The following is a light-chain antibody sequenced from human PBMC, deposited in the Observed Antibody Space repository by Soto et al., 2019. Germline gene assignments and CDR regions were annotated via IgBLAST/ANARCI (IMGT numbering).Light chain of an antibody. CDR2: EVT. V-gene: IGLV2-14*01. J-gene: IGLJ1*01. CDR1: SSDIGIYKY. Sequence: LTQPASVSGSPGQSIAISCTGSSSDIGIYKYVSWYQQHPGKVPKLIIYEVTNRPSGVSNRFSGSKSGNTASLTISGLQAEDEADYYCCSYGGSLYVFGTGTKVTVL. CDR3: CSYGGSLYV.